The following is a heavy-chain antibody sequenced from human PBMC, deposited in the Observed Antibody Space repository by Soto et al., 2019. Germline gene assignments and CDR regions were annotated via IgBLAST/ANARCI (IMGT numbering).Heavy chain of an antibody. J-gene: IGHJ6*02. CDR3: ARDHNFGFILYAMDV. V-gene: IGHV1-46*01. Sequence: ASVKVSCKASGYTFTSYSMRWVRQAPGQGLEWMGIINPSSGRTSYAQNFQGRVTMTSDTSTSIVYMEMSSLKSEDTAVYYCARDHNFGFILYAMDVWGQGTTVTV. CDR1: GYTFTSYS. CDR2: INPSSGRT. D-gene: IGHD2-15*01.